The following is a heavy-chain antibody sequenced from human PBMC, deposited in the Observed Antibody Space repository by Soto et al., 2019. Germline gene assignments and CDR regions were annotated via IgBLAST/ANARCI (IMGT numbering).Heavy chain of an antibody. D-gene: IGHD1-1*01. CDR1: GGTFSSYA. CDR2: IIPIFGTA. V-gene: IGHV1-69*13. J-gene: IGHJ6*02. Sequence: GASVNVSCKASGGTFSSYAISWVRQAPGQGLEWMGGIIPIFGTANYAQKFQGRVTITADESTSTAYMELSSLRSEDTAVYYCASPTKPLYYYYGMDVWGQGTTVTVSS. CDR3: ASPTKPLYYYYGMDV.